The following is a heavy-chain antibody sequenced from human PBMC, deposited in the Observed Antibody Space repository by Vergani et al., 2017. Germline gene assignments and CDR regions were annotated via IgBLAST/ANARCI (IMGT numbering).Heavy chain of an antibody. J-gene: IGHJ6*02. Sequence: QVQLVQSGAEVKKPGSSVKVSCKASGGTFSSYTISWVRQAPGQGLEWMGRSIPILGIANYAQKFQGRVTITADKSTSTAYMELSSLRSEDTAVYYCAGGGVATSYYYYGMDVWGQGTTVTVSS. V-gene: IGHV1-69*02. CDR3: AGGGVATSYYYYGMDV. D-gene: IGHD5-12*01. CDR2: SIPILGIA. CDR1: GGTFSSYT.